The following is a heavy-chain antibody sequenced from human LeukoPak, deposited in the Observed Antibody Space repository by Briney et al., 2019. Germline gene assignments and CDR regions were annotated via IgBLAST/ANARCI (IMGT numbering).Heavy chain of an antibody. CDR2: INHSGST. CDR1: SGSFSGYY. J-gene: IGHJ5*02. Sequence: PSETLSLTCAVYSGSFSGYYWSWIRQPPGKGLEWIGEINHSGSTNYNPSLKSRVTISVDTSKNQFSLKLSSVTAADTAVYYCARITMVRGVITKRKNWFDPWGQGTLVTVSS. D-gene: IGHD3-10*01. V-gene: IGHV4-34*01. CDR3: ARITMVRGVITKRKNWFDP.